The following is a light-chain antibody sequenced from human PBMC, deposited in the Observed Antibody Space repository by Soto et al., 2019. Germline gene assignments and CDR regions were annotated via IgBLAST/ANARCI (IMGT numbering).Light chain of an antibody. J-gene: IGKJ4*01. V-gene: IGKV3D-15*01. CDR2: DAS. CDR1: QSVSSN. CDR3: EQYHEGPLT. Sequence: ETVMTQSPGTLSVSPGERATLSCRASQSVSSNLAWYQQKPGQAPRLLIYDASARATGIPARFSGSGSGTEFTLTISSLQSEDFAVYYCEQYHEGPLTFGGGTEVEIK.